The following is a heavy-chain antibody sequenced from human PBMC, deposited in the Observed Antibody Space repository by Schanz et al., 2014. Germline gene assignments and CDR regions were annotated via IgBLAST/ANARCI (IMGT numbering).Heavy chain of an antibody. CDR2: LSEGGGGT. V-gene: IGHV3-23*01. Sequence: EAQLLESGGGLVQPGGSLRLSCLASGFAFSSYGMNWLRQAPGKGLEWVSALSEGGGGTHYADSVRGRFTISSDSSKNTLYRQMSSLRADDTAVYYCAEATDWPVTRFDPWGQGTLVTVSS. CDR1: GFAFSSYG. J-gene: IGHJ5*02. D-gene: IGHD3-9*01. CDR3: AEATDWPVTRFDP.